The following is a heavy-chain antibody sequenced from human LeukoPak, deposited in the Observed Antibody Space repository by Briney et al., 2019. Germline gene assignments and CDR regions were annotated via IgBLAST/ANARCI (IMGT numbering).Heavy chain of an antibody. CDR2: VWDDGSSQ. Sequence: GRSLRLSCAASGFTFSSYGMHGVRQPPAKGLEWMAVVWDDGSSQNYADSVKGRFTISRDNSKNMLYLQMNSLRAEDTAVYYCAKDQWNPDYWGQGTLVSVSS. D-gene: IGHD6-19*01. CDR3: AKDQWNPDY. CDR1: GFTFSSYG. J-gene: IGHJ4*02. V-gene: IGHV3-33*06.